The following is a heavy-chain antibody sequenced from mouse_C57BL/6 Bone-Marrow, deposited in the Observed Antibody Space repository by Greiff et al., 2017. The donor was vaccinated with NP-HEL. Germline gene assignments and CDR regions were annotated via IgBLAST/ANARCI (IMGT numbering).Heavy chain of an antibody. Sequence: QVQLKQPGAELVKPGASVKLSCKASGYTFTSYWMHWVKQRPGQGLEWIGMIHPNSGSTNYNEKFKSKATLTVDKSSSTAYMQLSSLTSEDSAVYYCAKKGPITTVVAYWYFDVGGTGTTVTVSS. J-gene: IGHJ1*03. V-gene: IGHV1-64*01. D-gene: IGHD1-1*01. CDR1: GYTFTSYW. CDR3: AKKGPITTVVAYWYFDV. CDR2: IHPNSGST.